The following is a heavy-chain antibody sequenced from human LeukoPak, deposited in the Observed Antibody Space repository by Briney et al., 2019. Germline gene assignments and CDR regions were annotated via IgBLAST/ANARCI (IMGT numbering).Heavy chain of an antibody. CDR1: GFTFYMYA. V-gene: IGHV3-23*01. Sequence: GGSLRLSCQASGFTFYMYAMSWVCQAPGKGLEWVASMCGTAGCTFYPDSVKGRFTISRDNSKNVLYLRMNSLTAEDTAIYYCAKDRPNFHENSGHYYRRDGDSWGQGTLVTVSS. D-gene: IGHD3-22*01. CDR2: MCGTAGCT. J-gene: IGHJ5*01. CDR3: AKDRPNFHENSGHYYRRDGDS.